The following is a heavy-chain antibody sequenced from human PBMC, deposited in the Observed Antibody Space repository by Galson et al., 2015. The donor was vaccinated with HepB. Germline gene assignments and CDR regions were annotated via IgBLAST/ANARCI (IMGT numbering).Heavy chain of an antibody. CDR1: GFTFSSYA. Sequence: SLRLSCAASGFTFSSYAMSWVRQAPGKGLEWVSSISGRGGNTYYTDPVKGRFTISRDNSKKMVYLQMNSRRAEDTAVYFCARFPGGGYSTTWYRSGFDYWGQGTLVIVSS. J-gene: IGHJ4*02. V-gene: IGHV3-23*01. CDR2: ISGRGGNT. D-gene: IGHD6-13*01. CDR3: ARFPGGGYSTTWYRSGFDY.